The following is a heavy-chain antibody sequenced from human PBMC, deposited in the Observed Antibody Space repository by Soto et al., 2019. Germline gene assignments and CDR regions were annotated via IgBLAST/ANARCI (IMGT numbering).Heavy chain of an antibody. Sequence: ASVTVSCTASGYSFTGYYLHWVRQAPGQGLEWMRWIYPDSGGTNYAPKFRGWVTMTTDTSIRTAYIELSGLKSDDTAVYFCVRAETFYPGNTFDYWGQGALVTVSS. CDR1: GYSFTGYY. V-gene: IGHV1-2*04. D-gene: IGHD1-1*01. CDR2: IYPDSGGT. J-gene: IGHJ4*02. CDR3: VRAETFYPGNTFDY.